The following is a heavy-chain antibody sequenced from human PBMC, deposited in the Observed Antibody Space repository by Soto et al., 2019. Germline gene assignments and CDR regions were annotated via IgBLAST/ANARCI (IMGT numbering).Heavy chain of an antibody. J-gene: IGHJ2*01. CDR1: GCSISSYY. D-gene: IGHD3-22*01. CDR2: IYYSGST. V-gene: IGHV4-59*08. CDR3: GGHDYYDSSGLYWYFDL. Sequence: SETLSLTGTVSGCSISSYYWSWIRQPPGKGLEWIGYIYYSGSTNHHPSLKSRVTISVDTSKNQFSLKLSSVTAADTAVYYCGGHDYYDSSGLYWYFDLWGRGTLVTVSS.